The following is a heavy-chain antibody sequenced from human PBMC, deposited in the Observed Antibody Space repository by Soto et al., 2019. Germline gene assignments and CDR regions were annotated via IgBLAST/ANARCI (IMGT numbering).Heavy chain of an antibody. CDR2: ISAYNGNT. J-gene: IGHJ6*03. D-gene: IGHD1-1*01. CDR1: CYTFTSSG. V-gene: IGHV1-18*01. Sequence: AQVRVSRKASCYTFTSSGINWVRQPPRQEHKWMGWISAYNGNTNYAQKLQGRVTMTTDTSTSTAYMELRSLRSDDTAVYYCVMVQLERRSYHYSYYMDVWGKGTTVT. CDR3: VMVQLERRSYHYSYYMDV.